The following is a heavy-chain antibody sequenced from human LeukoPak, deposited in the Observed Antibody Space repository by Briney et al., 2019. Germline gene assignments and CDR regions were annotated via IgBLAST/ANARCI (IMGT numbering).Heavy chain of an antibody. CDR2: IKQDGSEK. CDR1: GFTFSSYA. V-gene: IGHV3-7*01. Sequence: GGSLRLSCAASGFTFSSYAMSWVRQAPGKGLEWVANIKQDGSEKYYADSVKGRFTISRDNAKNSLYLQMNSLRAEDTAVYYCARDVSIWFREHDAFDIWGQGTMVTVSS. D-gene: IGHD3-10*01. CDR3: ARDVSIWFREHDAFDI. J-gene: IGHJ3*02.